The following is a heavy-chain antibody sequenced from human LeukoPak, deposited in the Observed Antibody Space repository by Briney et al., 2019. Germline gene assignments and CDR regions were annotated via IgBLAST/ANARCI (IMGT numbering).Heavy chain of an antibody. Sequence: GGSLRLSCAASGFTFSSYAMSWVRQAQGKGLEWVSAISGSGGSTYYADSVKGRFTISRDNSKNTLYLQMNSLRAEDTAVYYCAKDPRHYYDSSGYSDYWGQGTLVTVSS. CDR3: AKDPRHYYDSSGYSDY. J-gene: IGHJ4*02. CDR1: GFTFSSYA. CDR2: ISGSGGST. D-gene: IGHD3-22*01. V-gene: IGHV3-23*01.